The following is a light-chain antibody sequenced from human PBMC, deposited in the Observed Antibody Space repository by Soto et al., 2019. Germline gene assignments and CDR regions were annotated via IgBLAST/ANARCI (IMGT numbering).Light chain of an antibody. CDR2: DAS. CDR1: QSISRW. J-gene: IGKJ5*01. Sequence: DIQITQSPSTLSASVGDRVTITCRASQSISRWLAWYQQKPGKAPKALIYDASTLRSGAPSRFSGGGSGTEFTLTISSLQPDEFATYYCQQYNTYSTFGQGTRLDI. V-gene: IGKV1-5*01. CDR3: QQYNTYST.